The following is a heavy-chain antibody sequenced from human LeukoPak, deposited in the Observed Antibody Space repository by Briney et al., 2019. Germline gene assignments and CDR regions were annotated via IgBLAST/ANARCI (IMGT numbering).Heavy chain of an antibody. CDR2: MNPNSGNT. D-gene: IGHD4/OR15-4a*01. CDR1: GYTFTSYD. Sequence: ASVKVSCKASGYTFTSYDINWVRQATGQGLEWMGWMNPNSGNTGYAQKFQGRVTMTRNTSISTASMELSSLRSEDTAVYYCARTMATSYYYYYYMDVRGKGTTVTVSS. V-gene: IGHV1-8*01. CDR3: ARTMATSYYYYYYMDV. J-gene: IGHJ6*03.